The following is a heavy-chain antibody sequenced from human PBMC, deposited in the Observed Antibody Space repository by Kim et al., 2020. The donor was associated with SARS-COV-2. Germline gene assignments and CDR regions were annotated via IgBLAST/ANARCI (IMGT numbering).Heavy chain of an antibody. J-gene: IGHJ4*02. D-gene: IGHD6-19*01. CDR3: ARDPSSGWYRFDY. V-gene: IGHV3-48*02. Sequence: GGSLRLSCAASGFTFSSYSMNWVRQAPGKGLEWVSYISSSSTIYYADSVKGRFTISRDNAKNSLYLQMNSLRDEDTAVYYCARDPSSGWYRFDYWGQGTLVTVSS. CDR2: ISSSSTI. CDR1: GFTFSSYS.